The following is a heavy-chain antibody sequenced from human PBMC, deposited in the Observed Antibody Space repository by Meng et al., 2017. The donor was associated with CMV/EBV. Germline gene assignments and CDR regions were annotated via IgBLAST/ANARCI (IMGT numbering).Heavy chain of an antibody. J-gene: IGHJ4*02. D-gene: IGHD3-3*01. CDR2: IRSKAYGGTT. CDR1: GFSFDNYA. Sequence: GESLKISCVGSGFSFDNYAMSWVRQAPGKGLEWVGFIRSKAYGGTTEYAASVKGRFTISRDDSKSIAYLQMNSLKTEDTAVYYCTRPSNSITIFGVVTSLSDYWGQGTLVTVSS. V-gene: IGHV3-49*04. CDR3: TRPSNSITIFGVVTSLSDY.